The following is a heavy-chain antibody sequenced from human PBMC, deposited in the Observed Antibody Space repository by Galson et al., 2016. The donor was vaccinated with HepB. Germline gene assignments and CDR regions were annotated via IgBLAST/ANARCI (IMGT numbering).Heavy chain of an antibody. CDR2: IYSSGAT. CDR3: ARGLVGSTTAFDY. V-gene: IGHV3-53*04. Sequence: LRLSCAASGFSVTSSYMSWVRQAPGKGLEWVSVIYSSGATYYAESVEGRFIISRHNSRNTVDLQMSSLRAEDTAFYYCARGLVGSTTAFDYWGQGALVTVFS. J-gene: IGHJ4*02. CDR1: GFSVTSSY. D-gene: IGHD2/OR15-2a*01.